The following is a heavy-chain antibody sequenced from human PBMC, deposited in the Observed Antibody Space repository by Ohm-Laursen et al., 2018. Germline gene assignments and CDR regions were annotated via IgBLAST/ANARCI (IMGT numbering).Heavy chain of an antibody. D-gene: IGHD6-13*01. Sequence: ESSVKVSCNASGYTFTDFGISWVRQAPGQGLEWMGWINPNSGGTNYAQKFQGRVTMTRDTSISTAYMELSRLRSDDTAVYYCARERIAAAYYYYYGMDVWGQGTTVTVSS. J-gene: IGHJ6*02. CDR1: GYTFTDFG. CDR3: ARERIAAAYYYYYGMDV. CDR2: INPNSGGT. V-gene: IGHV1-2*02.